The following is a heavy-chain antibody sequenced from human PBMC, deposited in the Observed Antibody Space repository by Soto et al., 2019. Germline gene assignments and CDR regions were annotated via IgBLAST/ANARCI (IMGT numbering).Heavy chain of an antibody. CDR3: ARGRVWSGYYDYYYYMDV. J-gene: IGHJ6*03. V-gene: IGHV4-34*01. Sequence: SETLSLTCAVYGGSFSGYYWSWIRQPPGKGLEWIGEINHSGSTNYNPSLKSRVTISVDTSKNQFSLKLSSVTAADTAVYYCARGRVWSGYYDYYYYMDVWGKGTTVTVSS. D-gene: IGHD3-3*01. CDR2: INHSGST. CDR1: GGSFSGYY.